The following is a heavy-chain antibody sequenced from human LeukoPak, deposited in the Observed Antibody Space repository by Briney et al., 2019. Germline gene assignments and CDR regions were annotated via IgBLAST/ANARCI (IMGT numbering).Heavy chain of an antibody. Sequence: GSLRLSCAASGFTFSSYSMNWVRQAPGKGLEWVSSISSSSSYIYYAGSVKGRFTISRDNAKNSLFLQMNSLRAEDTAVYYCARGMVRGYFDYWGQGTLVIVSP. J-gene: IGHJ4*02. CDR3: ARGMVRGYFDY. CDR1: GFTFSSYS. CDR2: ISSSSSYI. D-gene: IGHD3-10*01. V-gene: IGHV3-21*06.